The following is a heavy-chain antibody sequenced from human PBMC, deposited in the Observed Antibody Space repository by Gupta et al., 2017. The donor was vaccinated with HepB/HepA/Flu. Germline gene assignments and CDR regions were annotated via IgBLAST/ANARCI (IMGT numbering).Heavy chain of an antibody. Sequence: QVQLLQSGAEVKKPGASVKVSCKASGYIFSNYFMHWVRQAPGQGLEWMGIINPTGGATTYAQRFKGRGTSTRDTSTSTVYMELSSLRSEEKDVYYCERVKGQRLKTPVAIINTWLDPWGQGTLVTVSS. J-gene: IGHJ5*02. CDR2: INPTGGAT. V-gene: IGHV1-46*01. CDR3: ERVKGQRLKTPVAIINTWLDP. CDR1: GYIFSNYF. D-gene: IGHD5-24*01.